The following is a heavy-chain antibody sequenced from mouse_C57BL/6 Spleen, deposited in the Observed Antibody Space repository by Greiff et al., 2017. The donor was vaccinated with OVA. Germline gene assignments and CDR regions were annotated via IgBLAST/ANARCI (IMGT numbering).Heavy chain of an antibody. CDR2: ISDGGSYT. V-gene: IGHV5-4*01. CDR3: ARDGERDYFDY. Sequence: EVKLMESGGGLVKPGGSLKLSCAASGFTFSSYAMSWVRQTPEKRLEWVATISDGGSYTYYPDNVKGRFTISRDNAKNNLYLQMSHLKSEDTAMYYCARDGERDYFDYWGQGTTLTVYS. CDR1: GFTFSSYA. J-gene: IGHJ2*01.